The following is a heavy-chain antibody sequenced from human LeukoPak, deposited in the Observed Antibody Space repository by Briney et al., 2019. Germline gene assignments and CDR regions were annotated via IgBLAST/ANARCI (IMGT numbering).Heavy chain of an antibody. J-gene: IGHJ4*02. Sequence: ASVRVSCKASGYTFTSFGISWVRQAPGQGLEWMGWISAYNGNTSYTQKLQGRVTMTTDTSTSTAYMELRSLRSDDTAVYYCARVYRPGLVADGFDYWGQGTLVTVSS. D-gene: IGHD2-15*01. CDR3: ARVYRPGLVADGFDY. CDR2: ISAYNGNT. V-gene: IGHV1-18*01. CDR1: GYTFTSFG.